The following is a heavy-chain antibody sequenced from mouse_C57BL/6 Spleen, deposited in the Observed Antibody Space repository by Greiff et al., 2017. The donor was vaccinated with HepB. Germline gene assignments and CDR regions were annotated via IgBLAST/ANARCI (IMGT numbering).Heavy chain of an antibody. CDR3: ARQTAQATGFAY. CDR2: ISNGGGST. Sequence: EVKLQESGGGLVQPGGSLKLSCAASGFTFSDYYMYWVRQTPEKRLEWVAYISNGGGSTYYPDTVKGRFTISRDNAKNTLYLQMSRLKSEDTAMYYCARQTAQATGFAYWGQGTLVTVSA. CDR1: GFTFSDYY. V-gene: IGHV5-12*01. J-gene: IGHJ3*01. D-gene: IGHD3-2*02.